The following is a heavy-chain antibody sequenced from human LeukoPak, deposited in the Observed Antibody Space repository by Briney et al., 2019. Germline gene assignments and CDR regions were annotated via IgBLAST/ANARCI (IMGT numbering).Heavy chain of an antibody. CDR3: ARFSAARGFDY. D-gene: IGHD6-6*01. Sequence: PSETLSLTCTVSGGSISSYYWSWIRQSPGKGLEWIGYIYYSGSTNYNPSLKSRVTISVDTSKNQFSLKLSSVTAADTAVYYCARFSAARGFDYWGQGTLVTVSS. J-gene: IGHJ4*02. V-gene: IGHV4-59*01. CDR2: IYYSGST. CDR1: GGSISSYY.